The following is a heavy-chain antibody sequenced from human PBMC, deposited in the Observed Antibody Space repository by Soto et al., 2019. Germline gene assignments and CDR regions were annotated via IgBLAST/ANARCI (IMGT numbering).Heavy chain of an antibody. J-gene: IGHJ3*02. CDR1: GGSISSSSYY. V-gene: IGHV4-39*01. D-gene: IGHD4-17*01. Sequence: SETLSLTCTVSGGSISSSSYYWGWIRQPPGKGLEWIGSIYYSGSTYYNPSLKSRVTISVDTSKNQFSLKLSSVTAADTAVYYCASHMGLRWHPVRDAFDIWGQGTMVTVSS. CDR2: IYYSGST. CDR3: ASHMGLRWHPVRDAFDI.